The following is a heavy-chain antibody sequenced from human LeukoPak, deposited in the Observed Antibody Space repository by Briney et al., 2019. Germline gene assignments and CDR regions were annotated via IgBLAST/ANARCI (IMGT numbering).Heavy chain of an antibody. CDR1: GFSLSNLW. D-gene: IGHD6-13*01. CDR2: INQDRSDK. J-gene: IGHJ4*02. CDR3: ATGRQLDY. Sequence: GGSLRLSCAASGFSLSNLWMSWVRQAPGKGLEWVANINQDRSDKYYVDSVKGRFTISRDNAKNPLYLQMNSLRAEDTAVYYCATGRQLDYWGQGTLVTVSS. V-gene: IGHV3-7*05.